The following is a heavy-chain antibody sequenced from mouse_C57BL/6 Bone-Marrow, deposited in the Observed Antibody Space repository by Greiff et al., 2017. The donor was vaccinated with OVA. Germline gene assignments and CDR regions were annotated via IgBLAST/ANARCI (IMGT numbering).Heavy chain of an antibody. CDR2: IHPNSGST. Sequence: QVQLQQPGAELVKPGASVKLSCKASGYTFTSYWMHWVKQRPGQGLEWIGMIHPNSGSTNYNEKFKSKATLTVDKSSSTADMQRSSLTAEDSAVYYCAREGVFAYWGQGTLVTVSA. J-gene: IGHJ3*01. V-gene: IGHV1-64*01. CDR3: AREGVFAY. CDR1: GYTFTSYW.